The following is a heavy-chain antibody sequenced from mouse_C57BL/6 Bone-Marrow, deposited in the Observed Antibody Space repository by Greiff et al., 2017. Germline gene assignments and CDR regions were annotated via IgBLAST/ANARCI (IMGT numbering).Heavy chain of an antibody. V-gene: IGHV1-82*01. CDR2: ISPGDGDT. CDR1: GYAFSSSW. D-gene: IGHD2-1*01. Sequence: VQLQQSGPELVKPGASVKISCKASGYAFSSSWMNWVKQRPGKGLEWIGRISPGDGDTNYNGKFKGKATLTADKSSSPAYMQLSSLTSEDSAVYFCARSYGTLDYWVQGTTLTVSS. CDR3: ARSYGTLDY. J-gene: IGHJ2*01.